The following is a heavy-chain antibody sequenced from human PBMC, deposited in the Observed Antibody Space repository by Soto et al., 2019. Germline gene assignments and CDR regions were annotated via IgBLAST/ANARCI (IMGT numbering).Heavy chain of an antibody. D-gene: IGHD6-13*01. CDR3: AKALAAAGTGY. J-gene: IGHJ4*01. V-gene: IGHV3-23*01. Sequence: GGTLRLSCAASGFTFSSYSVSWVRQAPGKGLEWVSGISGNGGITYYADSVKGRFTISRDNSKNTLYLQMNTLRAEDTAVYYCAKALAAAGTGYWGQGTLVTVSS. CDR2: ISGNGGIT. CDR1: GFTFSSYS.